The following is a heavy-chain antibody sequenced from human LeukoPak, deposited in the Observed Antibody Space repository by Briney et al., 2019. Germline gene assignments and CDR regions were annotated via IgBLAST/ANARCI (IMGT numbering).Heavy chain of an antibody. CDR1: GYSFTTYW. J-gene: IGHJ4*02. CDR3: ASCASTSCYLYY. D-gene: IGHD2-2*01. V-gene: IGHV5-10-1*04. CDR2: IDPSDSYT. Sequence: GESLRISCKGSGYSFTTYWISWVRQMPGKGLEWMGRIDPSDSYTNYSPSFQGQVTISADKSISTAYLQWSSLKASDTAMYYCASCASTSCYLYYWGQGTLVTVSS.